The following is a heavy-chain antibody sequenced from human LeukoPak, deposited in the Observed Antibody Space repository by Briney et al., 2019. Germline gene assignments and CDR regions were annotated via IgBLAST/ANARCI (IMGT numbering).Heavy chain of an antibody. D-gene: IGHD5-12*01. V-gene: IGHV3-21*01. Sequence: GGSLRLSCIVSGLRFRSYVMNWVRQTPGKGLEWVAAISSTSSYKYYAESVEGRFTISRDNAKNSLFLQMSSLRAGDTALYFCAAEDIVATPPFYWGQGTLVAVSS. CDR1: GLRFRSYV. CDR2: ISSTSSYK. J-gene: IGHJ4*02. CDR3: AAEDIVATPPFY.